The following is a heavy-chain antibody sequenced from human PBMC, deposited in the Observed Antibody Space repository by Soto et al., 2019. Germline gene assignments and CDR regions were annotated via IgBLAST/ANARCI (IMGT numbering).Heavy chain of an antibody. Sequence: ASVKVSCKASGYTFTRYGISWVRQAPGQGLEWKGRISGYNGDTNYAQKFQGRVSMTIDTSTTTAYMELRSLTSDDTAVYYCAKNGQPPYYYYGLDAWGQGTKVTVSS. CDR3: AKNGQPPYYYYGLDA. CDR2: ISGYNGDT. V-gene: IGHV1-18*01. J-gene: IGHJ6*02. D-gene: IGHD2-8*01. CDR1: GYTFTRYG.